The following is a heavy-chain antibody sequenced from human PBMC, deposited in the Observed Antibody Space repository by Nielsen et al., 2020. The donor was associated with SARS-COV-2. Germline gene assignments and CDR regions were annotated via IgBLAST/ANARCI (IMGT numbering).Heavy chain of an antibody. J-gene: IGHJ4*02. V-gene: IGHV3-23*01. CDR2: ISGSGGST. CDR3: AISSSWYRTDFDY. Sequence: GESLKISCAASGFTFHDYGIHWVRQAPGKGLEWVSAISGSGGSTYYADSVKGRFTISRDNSKNTLYLQMNSLRAEDTAVYYCAISSSWYRTDFDYWGQGTLVTVSS. CDR1: GFTFHDYG. D-gene: IGHD6-13*01.